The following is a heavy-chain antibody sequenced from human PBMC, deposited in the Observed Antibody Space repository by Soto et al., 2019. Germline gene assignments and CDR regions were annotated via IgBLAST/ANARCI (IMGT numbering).Heavy chain of an antibody. CDR1: GFTFSSYW. CDR3: ARDRAIAARLEPFDY. D-gene: IGHD6-6*01. Sequence: GGSLRLSCAASGFTFSSYWMHWVRQAPGKGLVWVSRINSDGSSTSYADSVKGRFTISRDNAKNTLYLQMNSLRAEDTAVYYCARDRAIAARLEPFDYWGQRTLVTVS. J-gene: IGHJ4*02. CDR2: INSDGSST. V-gene: IGHV3-74*01.